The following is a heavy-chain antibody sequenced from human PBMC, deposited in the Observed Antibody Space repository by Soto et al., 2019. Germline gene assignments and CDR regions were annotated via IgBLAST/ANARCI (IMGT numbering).Heavy chain of an antibody. J-gene: IGHJ4*02. CDR2: IYYSGST. Sequence: SETLSLTCTVSGGSISSSIYYWGWIRQPPGKGLEWIGSIYYSGSTYYNPSLKSRVTISVDTSKNQFSLKLSSVTAADTAVYYCARKQLEGYFDYWGQGTLVTVSS. CDR1: GGSISSSIYY. D-gene: IGHD6-6*01. CDR3: ARKQLEGYFDY. V-gene: IGHV4-39*01.